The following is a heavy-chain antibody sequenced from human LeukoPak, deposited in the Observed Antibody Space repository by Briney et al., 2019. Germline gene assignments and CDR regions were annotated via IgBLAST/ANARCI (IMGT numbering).Heavy chain of an antibody. J-gene: IGHJ2*01. CDR1: GYSISSGYY. D-gene: IGHD3-3*01. V-gene: IGHV4-38-2*02. CDR2: INHSGST. CDR3: AREDYDDSGAWYFDL. Sequence: SETLSLTCTVSGYSISSGYYWGWIRQPPGKGLEWIGSINHSGSTYYNPSLKSRVTISVDKSKNQFSLKLSSVTAADTAVYYCAREDYDDSGAWYFDLWGRGTLVTVSS.